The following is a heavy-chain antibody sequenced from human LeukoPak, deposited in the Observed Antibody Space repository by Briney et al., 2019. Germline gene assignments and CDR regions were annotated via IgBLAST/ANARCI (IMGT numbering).Heavy chain of an antibody. CDR1: GGSISSGDYS. J-gene: IGHJ4*02. CDR2: ISYSGYT. D-gene: IGHD3-22*01. CDR3: ARGGSSGYYYLMAN. V-gene: IGHV4-30-4*01. Sequence: PSETPSLTCTVSGGSISSGDYSWSWFRQPPGKGLEWIGFISYSGYTYYNPSLKSRVTISVDTSKNQFSLRLSSVTAADTAVYFCARGGSSGYYYLMANWGQGTLVTVSS.